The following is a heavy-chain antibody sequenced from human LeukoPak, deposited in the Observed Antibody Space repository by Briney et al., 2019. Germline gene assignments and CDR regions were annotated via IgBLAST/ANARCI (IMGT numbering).Heavy chain of an antibody. V-gene: IGHV1-18*01. D-gene: IGHD2-15*01. J-gene: IGHJ4*02. Sequence: ASVKVSCKVSGYTLTELSMHWVRQAPGKGLEWMGWISAYNGNTNYAQKLQGRVTMTTDTSTSTAYMELRSLRSDDTAVYYCARCTGGGSCYGVRYWGQGTLVTVSS. CDR2: ISAYNGNT. CDR3: ARCTGGGSCYGVRY. CDR1: GYTLTELS.